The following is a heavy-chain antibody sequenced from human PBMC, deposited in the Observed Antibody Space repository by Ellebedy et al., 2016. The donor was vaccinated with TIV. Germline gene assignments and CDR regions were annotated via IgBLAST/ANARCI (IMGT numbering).Heavy chain of an antibody. CDR1: GFIFSDNW. J-gene: IGHJ4*02. CDR3: VRKRDYLWPRNNY. Sequence: PGGSLRLSCTVSGFIFSDNWISWVRRAPGKGLEWMGIIYPGDSDTRYSPSFHGQVTISADKSTSTAYLQLSSLKASDTAMYFCVRKRDYLWPRNNYWGQGTLVTVSS. D-gene: IGHD3-16*01. V-gene: IGHV5-51*01. CDR2: IYPGDSDT.